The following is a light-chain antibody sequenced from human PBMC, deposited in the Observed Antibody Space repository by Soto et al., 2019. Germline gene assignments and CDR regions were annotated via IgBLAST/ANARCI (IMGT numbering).Light chain of an antibody. V-gene: IGLV2-14*01. CDR1: SSDVGTYNF. CDR2: EVS. J-gene: IGLJ3*02. Sequence: QSALTQPASVSGSPGQSITIYCTGTSSDVGTYNFVSWYQQHQGKAPTLMIYEVSSRPSGVSNRFSGSKSGNTTSLTTSGLQAEDEADDYCSSYSSTSTPWVFVGGTKPTAL. CDR3: SSYSSTSTPWV.